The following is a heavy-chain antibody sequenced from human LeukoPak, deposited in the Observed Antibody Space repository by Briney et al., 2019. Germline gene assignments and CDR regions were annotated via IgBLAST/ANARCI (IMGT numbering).Heavy chain of an antibody. CDR1: GGSISSGGYS. J-gene: IGHJ3*02. CDR2: IYHSGST. V-gene: IGHV4-30-2*01. Sequence: SETLSLTCAVSGGSISSGGYSWSWLWQPPGKGLEWIGYIYHSGSTYYNPSLKSRVTISVDRSKNQFSLKLSSVTAADTAVYYCARVWLLHAFDIWGQGTMVTVSS. CDR3: ARVWLLHAFDI. D-gene: IGHD3-22*01.